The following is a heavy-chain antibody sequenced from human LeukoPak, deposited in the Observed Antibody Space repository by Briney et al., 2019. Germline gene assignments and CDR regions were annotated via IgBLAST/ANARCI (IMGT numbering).Heavy chain of an antibody. D-gene: IGHD1-26*01. CDR1: GGSISSNAYY. CDR2: IYSSVST. CDR3: AYSGSYGHLGY. J-gene: IGHJ4*02. Sequence: SETLSLTCTVSGGSISSNAYYWAWIRQPPGKGLEWIGSIYSSVSTYYTPSLKSRVTISVDTSKHQFSLRLSSVTAADTALYYCAYSGSYGHLGYWGQGIPVTVSS. V-gene: IGHV4-39*01.